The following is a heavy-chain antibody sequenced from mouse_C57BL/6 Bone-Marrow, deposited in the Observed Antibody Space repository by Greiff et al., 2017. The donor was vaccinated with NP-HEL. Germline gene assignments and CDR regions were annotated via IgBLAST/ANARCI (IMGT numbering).Heavy chain of an antibody. CDR3: GGEGDYLYYYALDY. CDR2: IDPSDSYT. CDR1: GYTFTSYW. V-gene: IGHV1-69*01. Sequence: VQLQQPGAELVMPGASVKLSCKASGYTFTSYWMHWVKQSPGQGLEWIGEIDPSDSYTNYNQKFKGKSTLTVDKSSSTAYMQLSSLTSEDSAVYYCGGEGDYLYYYALDYWGQGTSVTVSS. D-gene: IGHD2-4*01. J-gene: IGHJ4*01.